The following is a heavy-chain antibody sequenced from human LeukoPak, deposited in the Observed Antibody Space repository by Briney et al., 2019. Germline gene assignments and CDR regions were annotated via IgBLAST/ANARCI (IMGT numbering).Heavy chain of an antibody. CDR3: AKATWGEIDY. CDR2: ISYDGSNK. CDR1: GLAFSSYG. Sequence: GGCLRLPCAASGLAFSSYGMHWVRQAPCKGLEWVAVISYDGSNKYYADSVKGRFTISRDNSKNTLYLQMNSLRAEDTAVYYCAKATWGEIDYWGQGTLVTVSS. J-gene: IGHJ4*02. V-gene: IGHV3-30*18. D-gene: IGHD3-16*01.